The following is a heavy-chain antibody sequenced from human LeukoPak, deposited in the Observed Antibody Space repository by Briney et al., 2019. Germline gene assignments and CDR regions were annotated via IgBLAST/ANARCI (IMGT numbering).Heavy chain of an antibody. J-gene: IGHJ4*02. Sequence: PGGSLRLSCAVSGFTFSSYSMNWVRQAPGKGLEWVSSISSSSSIYYADSVKGRFSISRDNAKNSLYLQMNSLRAEDTAVYYCARDLLEAPSFLEWLPQYYFDYWGQGTRVTVSS. CDR1: GFTFSSYS. CDR3: ARDLLEAPSFLEWLPQYYFDY. CDR2: ISSSSSI. V-gene: IGHV3-21*06. D-gene: IGHD3-3*01.